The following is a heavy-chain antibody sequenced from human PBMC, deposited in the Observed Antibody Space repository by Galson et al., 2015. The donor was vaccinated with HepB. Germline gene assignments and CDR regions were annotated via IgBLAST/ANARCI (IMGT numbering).Heavy chain of an antibody. CDR3: ARGEITMCRVALDV. V-gene: IGHV1-2*02. Sequence: SVKVSCKASGYSFSDYYIHWVRRAPGQGLEWMGYINPNRGDTDCAERLQGRVTMTRDTSITTVYLGVTRLRHDDTAMYYCARGEITMCRVALDVWGEGTTVTVSS. CDR2: INPNRGDT. CDR1: GYSFSDYY. J-gene: IGHJ6*04. D-gene: IGHD3-10*01.